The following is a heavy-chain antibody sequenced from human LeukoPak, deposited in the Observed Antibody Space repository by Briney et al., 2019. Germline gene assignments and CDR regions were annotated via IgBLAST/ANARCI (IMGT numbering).Heavy chain of an antibody. CDR3: ARDPVEWELLLDY. Sequence: GGSLRLSCVASGFTLSNYWMHWVRQPPGKGLVWVSRIYVDGRTTNYADSVKGRFTISRDNARNSVYLQMNSLRVEDTAVYYCARDPVEWELLLDYWGQGTLVTVSS. D-gene: IGHD1-26*01. J-gene: IGHJ4*02. CDR1: GFTLSNYW. V-gene: IGHV3-74*01. CDR2: IYVDGRTT.